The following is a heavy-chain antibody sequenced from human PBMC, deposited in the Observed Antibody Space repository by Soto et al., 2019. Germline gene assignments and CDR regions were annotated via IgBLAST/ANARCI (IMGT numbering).Heavy chain of an antibody. D-gene: IGHD2-21*02. Sequence: GESLKIPCKGSGYSFTSYWIGRGRQMPGKGLEWMRIIYPGDSDTRYSPSFQGQVTISADKSISTAYLQRSSLKASDTAMDYCARPCGGDCFIPWGQGALVTVSS. V-gene: IGHV5-51*01. CDR3: ARPCGGDCFIP. CDR2: IYPGDSDT. J-gene: IGHJ5*02. CDR1: GYSFTSYW.